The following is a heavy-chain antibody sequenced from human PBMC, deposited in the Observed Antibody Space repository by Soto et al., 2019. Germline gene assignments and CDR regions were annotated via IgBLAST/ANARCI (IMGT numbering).Heavy chain of an antibody. J-gene: IGHJ4*02. D-gene: IGHD3-22*01. CDR2: INHSVST. Sequence: LSLTCAVYGGSFSAYYWNWIRQPPGKGLEWIGKINHSVSTNYNPSLKSRVTISVDTSKNHVSLKLSPVTPAATAGYYCAICNYHLYHSDYFTTSYYFDSWGSGILVAVSS. CDR1: GGSFSAYY. CDR3: AICNYHLYHSDYFTTSYYFDS. V-gene: IGHV4-34*01.